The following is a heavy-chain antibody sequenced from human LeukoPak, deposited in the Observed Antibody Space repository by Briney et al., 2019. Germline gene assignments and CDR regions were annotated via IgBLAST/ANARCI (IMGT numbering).Heavy chain of an antibody. D-gene: IGHD2-2*02. CDR2: ISDSGESP. CDR3: AKSDCSSASCYTIDY. V-gene: IGHV3-23*01. CDR1: GFTFSSYA. J-gene: IGHJ4*02. Sequence: GGSLRLSCAASGFTFSSYAMSWVRQAPGKGLEWLSLISDSGESPSDADSGKGRFTISRDNSKSTVYLQMNSLRDEDTAIYYCAKSDCSSASCYTIDYWGQGTLVTVSS.